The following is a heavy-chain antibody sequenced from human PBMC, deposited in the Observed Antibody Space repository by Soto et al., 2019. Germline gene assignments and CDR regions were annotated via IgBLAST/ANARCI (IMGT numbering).Heavy chain of an antibody. CDR3: VTDFRSGWYQRDYFDY. V-gene: IGHV1-69*02. CDR1: GGTFSSYT. J-gene: IGHJ4*02. CDR2: IIPILGIA. D-gene: IGHD6-19*01. Sequence: QVQLMQSGAEVKKPGSSVKVSCKASGGTFSSYTISWVRQAPGQGLEWMGRIIPILGIANYAQKFQGRVTITADKSTSTAYMELSSLRSEDTAVYYCVTDFRSGWYQRDYFDYWGQRTLVTVSS.